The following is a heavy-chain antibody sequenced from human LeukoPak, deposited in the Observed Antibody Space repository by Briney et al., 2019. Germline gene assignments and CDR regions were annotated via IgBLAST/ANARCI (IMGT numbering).Heavy chain of an antibody. V-gene: IGHV3-23*01. J-gene: IGHJ4*02. CDR1: GFTFSNND. Sequence: GGSLRLSCVDSGFTFSNNDMGWVRQLPGKGLEWVSGISDGGGSTYYADSVKGRFTISRDNSKNTLYLQMNSLRAEDTAVYYCASRQGLGWHYVNWGQGTLVTVSS. D-gene: IGHD3-10*02. CDR2: ISDGGGST. CDR3: ASRQGLGWHYVN.